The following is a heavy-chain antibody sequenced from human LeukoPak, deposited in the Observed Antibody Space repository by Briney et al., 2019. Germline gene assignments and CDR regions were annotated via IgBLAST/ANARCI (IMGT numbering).Heavy chain of an antibody. J-gene: IGHJ5*02. CDR2: IHTSNNYI. V-gene: IGHV3-21*04. CDR1: GFTFSSYA. CDR3: AKQSGNDCSSTSCYRYGSSSNWFDP. Sequence: PGGSLRLSCAASGFTFSSYAMHWVRQAPGKGLEWVSSIHTSNNYIYYANSLKGRFTISRDNSKNTLYLQMNSLRAEDTAVYYCAKQSGNDCSSTSCYRYGSSSNWFDPWGQGTLVTVSS. D-gene: IGHD2-2*02.